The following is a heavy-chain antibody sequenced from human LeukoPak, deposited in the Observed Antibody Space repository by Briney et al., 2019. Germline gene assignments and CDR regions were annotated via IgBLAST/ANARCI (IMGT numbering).Heavy chain of an antibody. CDR2: ISYDGRQK. CDR1: GFTFSDYA. J-gene: IGHJ4*02. CDR3: ARVFLERLTSGYFDS. V-gene: IGHV3-30-3*01. Sequence: GGSLRLSCAASGFTFSDYAMHWVRQGPGKGLEWVAVISYDGRQKYYGDSVKGRFTISRDNPKNTLYLQMNSLSDDDTAVYYCARVFLERLTSGYFDSWGQETLVTVSP. D-gene: IGHD3-3*01.